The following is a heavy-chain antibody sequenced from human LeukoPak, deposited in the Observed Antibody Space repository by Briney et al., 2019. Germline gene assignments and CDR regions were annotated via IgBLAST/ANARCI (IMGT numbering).Heavy chain of an antibody. CDR1: GYTFTGYY. CDR3: ARDGVRGGWFDP. D-gene: IGHD1-1*01. Sequence: ASVKVSCKASGYTFTGYYMHWVRQAPGQGLEWMGWINPSGGTNYAQKFQGRVTMTRDMSTSTVYMELSSLRSEDTAVYYCARDGVRGGWFDPWGQGTLVTVSS. V-gene: IGHV1-2*02. J-gene: IGHJ5*02. CDR2: INPSGGT.